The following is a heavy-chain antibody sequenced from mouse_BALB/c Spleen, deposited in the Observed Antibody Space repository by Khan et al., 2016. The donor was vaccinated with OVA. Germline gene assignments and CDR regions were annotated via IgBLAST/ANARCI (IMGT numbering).Heavy chain of an antibody. Sequence: QIQLVQSGAELAKPGASVKMSCKASGYTFINYWILWVKQRPGQGLEWIGYINPSTAYTEYNQNFKDKATLTADKSSRTAYMQLSSLTSEDSAVYYCARRGLRGDFDYWGQGTTLTVSS. CDR2: INPSTAYT. CDR1: GYTFINYW. J-gene: IGHJ2*01. CDR3: ARRGLRGDFDY. D-gene: IGHD1-1*01. V-gene: IGHV1-7*01.